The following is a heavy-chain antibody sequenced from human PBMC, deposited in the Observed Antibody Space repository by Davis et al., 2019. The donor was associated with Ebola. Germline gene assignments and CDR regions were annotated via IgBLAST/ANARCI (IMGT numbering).Heavy chain of an antibody. V-gene: IGHV1-18*01. CDR2: ISAYNGNT. Sequence: AASVKVSCKASGGTFSSYAISWVRQAPGQGLEWMGWISAYNGNTNFVQKLQGRVTMTTDTSTSTAYMELRSLRSDDTAVYYCARDKRWTYGSGSYYNWFDPWGQGTLVTVSS. CDR1: GGTFSSYA. D-gene: IGHD3-10*01. CDR3: ARDKRWTYGSGSYYNWFDP. J-gene: IGHJ5*02.